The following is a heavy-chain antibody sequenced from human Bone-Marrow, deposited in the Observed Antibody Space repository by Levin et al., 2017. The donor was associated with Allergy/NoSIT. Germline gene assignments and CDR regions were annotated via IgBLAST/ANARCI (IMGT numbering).Heavy chain of an antibody. D-gene: IGHD2-15*01. CDR3: TRDCTGGSGYPLF. Sequence: ASVKVSCKTSGYTFTSFAISWVRQAPGQGLEWMGWISGNNGNTNYAQKFQGRVTMTTDTSTSTAYMELRSLRSDDTAVYFCTRDCTGGSGYPLFWGQGTLVTVSS. CDR2: ISGNNGNT. J-gene: IGHJ4*02. CDR1: GYTFTSFA. V-gene: IGHV1-18*01.